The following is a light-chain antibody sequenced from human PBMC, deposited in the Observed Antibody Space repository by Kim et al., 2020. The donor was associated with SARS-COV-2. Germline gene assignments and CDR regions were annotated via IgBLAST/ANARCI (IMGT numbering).Light chain of an antibody. CDR3: QQTYTTPPWT. J-gene: IGKJ1*01. Sequence: DIQMTQSPSSLSASVGDRVTITCRASQSISRYLNWYQQKPGKDPDLLIYAASSLQSGVPSRFSGSGSGTEFTLTISSLQPEDFATYYCQQTYTTPPWTFGQGTKV. CDR2: AAS. CDR1: QSISRY. V-gene: IGKV1-39*01.